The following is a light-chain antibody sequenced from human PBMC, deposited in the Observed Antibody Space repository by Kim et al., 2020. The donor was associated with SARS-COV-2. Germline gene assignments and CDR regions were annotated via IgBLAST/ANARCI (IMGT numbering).Light chain of an antibody. CDR2: DAS. V-gene: IGKV1-13*02. J-gene: IGKJ5*01. CDR3: QQYETYQIT. CDR1: QDINSA. Sequence: AVHLTQSPSSLSASIGDRVTVTCRASQDINSALAWYQQRPGRSPTFLLYDASTLQGGVPSRFSGRGSGTHFTLTIDNLQPEDFGTYFCQQYETYQITVGQGTRLEIK.